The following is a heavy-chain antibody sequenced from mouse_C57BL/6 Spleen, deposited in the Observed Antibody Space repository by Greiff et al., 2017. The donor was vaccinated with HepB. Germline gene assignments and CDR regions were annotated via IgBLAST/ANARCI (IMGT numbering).Heavy chain of an antibody. V-gene: IGHV1-26*01. D-gene: IGHD2-1*01. CDR1: GYTFTDYY. J-gene: IGHJ4*01. CDR2: INPNNGGT. Sequence: EVKLQQSGPELVKPGASVKISCKASGYTFTDYYMNWVKQSHGKSLEWIGDINPNNGGTSYNQKFKGKATLTVDKSSSTAYMELRSLTSEDSAVSYCAREDYGNPYAMDYWGQGTSVTVSS. CDR3: AREDYGNPYAMDY.